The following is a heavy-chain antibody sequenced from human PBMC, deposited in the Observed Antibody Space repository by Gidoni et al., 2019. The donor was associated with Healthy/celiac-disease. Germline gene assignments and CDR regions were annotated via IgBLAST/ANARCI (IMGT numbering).Heavy chain of an antibody. D-gene: IGHD6-19*01. J-gene: IGHJ4*02. V-gene: IGHV1-18*04. Sequence: QVQLVQSGAEVKKPGASVKVSCKASGYTFTSYGISWVRQDPGQGLEWMGWISAYNGNTNYAQKLQGRVTMTTDTSTSTAYMELRSLRSDDTAVYYCARDWMGSSGPTKPPHFGYWGQGTLVTVSS. CDR1: GYTFTSYG. CDR3: ARDWMGSSGPTKPPHFGY. CDR2: ISAYNGNT.